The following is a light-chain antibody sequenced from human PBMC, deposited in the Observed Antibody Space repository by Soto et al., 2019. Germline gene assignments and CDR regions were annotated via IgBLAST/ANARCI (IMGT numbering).Light chain of an antibody. CDR2: KAS. V-gene: IGKV3-11*01. Sequence: ILFTQSPATLCSSPGERANLYCRASQSVGSNLAWFPQKPGKAPSLLIYKASKRDTGIPARFSGSGSGTEFTVTITSLEPEDFAVYYCQQGSNRPITFGGGTRLDIK. CDR1: QSVGSN. CDR3: QQGSNRPIT. J-gene: IGKJ5*01.